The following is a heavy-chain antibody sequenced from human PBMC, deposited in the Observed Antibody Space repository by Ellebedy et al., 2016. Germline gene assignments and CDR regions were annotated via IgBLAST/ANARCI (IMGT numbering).Heavy chain of an antibody. Sequence: SETLSLTXAVYGASFSGYYWSWIRKPPGKGLEWIGEINHSGSTNYNPSLKSRVTISVDTSKNQFSLKLSSVTAADTAVYYCARGLGGDWSSTSCYGFDYWGQGTLVTVSS. CDR1: GASFSGYY. D-gene: IGHD2-2*01. CDR2: INHSGST. J-gene: IGHJ4*02. V-gene: IGHV4-34*01. CDR3: ARGLGGDWSSTSCYGFDY.